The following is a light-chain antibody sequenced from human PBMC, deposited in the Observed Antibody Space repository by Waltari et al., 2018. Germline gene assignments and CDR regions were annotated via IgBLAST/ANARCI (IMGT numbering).Light chain of an antibody. Sequence: QSVLTQLPSASGTPVQGVTISCSGSSSNIGDNYVYCDQQFPGTSPKLLIHRNNQRPSGVPDRFSGSKSGTSAFLVISGLRSEDEADYHCAAWDDSLSGWVFGGGTKVTVL. CDR2: RNN. CDR1: SSNIGDNY. J-gene: IGLJ3*02. V-gene: IGLV1-47*01. CDR3: AAWDDSLSGWV.